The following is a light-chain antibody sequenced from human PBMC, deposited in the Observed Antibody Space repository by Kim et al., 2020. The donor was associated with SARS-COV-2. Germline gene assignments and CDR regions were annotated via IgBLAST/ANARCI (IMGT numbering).Light chain of an antibody. V-gene: IGLV3-27*01. CDR2: KDS. J-gene: IGLJ2*01. CDR1: VLAKTY. CDR3: YSAADNNVV. Sequence: SYELTQPSSVSVSPGQTARITCSGDVLAKTYARWFQQKPGQAPVLVIYKDSERPSGIPERFSGSSSGTTVTLTISGAQVEDEADDYCYSAADNNVVFGGGTKLTVL.